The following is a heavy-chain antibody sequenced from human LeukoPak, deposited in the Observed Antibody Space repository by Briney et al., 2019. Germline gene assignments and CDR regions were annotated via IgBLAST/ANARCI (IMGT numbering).Heavy chain of an antibody. V-gene: IGHV3-23*01. D-gene: IGHD6-6*01. CDR1: GFTFSSYA. CDR3: ARLGPYPPARIAAQPSFDP. Sequence: GGSLRLSCAASGFTFSSYAMSWVRQAPGKGLEWVSAISGSGGSTYYADFVKGRFTISRDNSKNTLYLQMNSLRAEDTAVYYCARLGPYPPARIAAQPSFDPWGQGTLVTVSS. CDR2: ISGSGGST. J-gene: IGHJ5*02.